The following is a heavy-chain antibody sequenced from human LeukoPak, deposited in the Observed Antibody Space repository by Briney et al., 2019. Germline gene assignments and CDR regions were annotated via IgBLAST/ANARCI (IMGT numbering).Heavy chain of an antibody. J-gene: IGHJ5*02. Sequence: ETLSLTCSVYGGSFSGYYWSWIRQPPGKGLEWIGEINHSGGTNYNPSLKSRVTISVDTSKNQFSLKLSSVTAADTAVYYCARGKVQLWLRNWFDPWGQGTLVTVSS. CDR2: INHSGGT. D-gene: IGHD5-18*01. V-gene: IGHV4-34*01. CDR3: ARGKVQLWLRNWFDP. CDR1: GGSFSGYY.